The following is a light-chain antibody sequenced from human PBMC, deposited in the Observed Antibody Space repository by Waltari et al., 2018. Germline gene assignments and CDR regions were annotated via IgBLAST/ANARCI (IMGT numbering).Light chain of an antibody. CDR3: QQYNNWPLT. CDR1: KSVSSN. CDR2: GAS. J-gene: IGKJ4*01. V-gene: IGKV3-15*01. Sequence: EKVMTQSPATLSVSPGERATLSCRASKSVSSNLAWYQQKPGQAPRLLIYGASTRATGISARFSGSGSGTEFTLTISSLQSEDFAVYYCQQYNNWPLTFGGGTTVEIK.